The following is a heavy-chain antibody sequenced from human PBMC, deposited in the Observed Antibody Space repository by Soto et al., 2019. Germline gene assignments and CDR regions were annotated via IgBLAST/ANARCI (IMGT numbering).Heavy chain of an antibody. D-gene: IGHD6-13*01. Sequence: PGGSLRLSCAASGFTFSSYGMHWVRQAPGKGLEWVAVISYDGSNKYYADSVKGRFTISRDNSKNTLYLQMNSLRAEDTAVYYCAREFIAAAGTDYYYGMDVWGQGTTVTVSS. V-gene: IGHV3-30-3*01. CDR2: ISYDGSNK. J-gene: IGHJ6*02. CDR1: GFTFSSYG. CDR3: AREFIAAAGTDYYYGMDV.